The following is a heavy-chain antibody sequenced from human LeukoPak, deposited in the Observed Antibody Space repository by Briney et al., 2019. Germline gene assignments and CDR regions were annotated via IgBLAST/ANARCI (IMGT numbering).Heavy chain of an antibody. CDR1: GFNYSSYT. CDR3: ARERTSNRPLDY. D-gene: IGHD3-16*01. J-gene: IGHJ4*02. V-gene: IGHV3-48*01. CDR2: ISASRGIT. Sequence: TGGSLRLSCAASGFNYSSYTMNWVRQAPGMGLEWLSYISASRGITYYADSVKGRFTISRDNAKNSLYLQMNSLRAEDTAMYYCARERTSNRPLDYWGQGTLVTVSS.